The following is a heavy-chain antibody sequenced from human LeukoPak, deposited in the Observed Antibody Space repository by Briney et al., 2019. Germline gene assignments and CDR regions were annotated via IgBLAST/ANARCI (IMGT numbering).Heavy chain of an antibody. D-gene: IGHD3-22*01. CDR3: AREDSTGYSSLDY. CDR2: INLKSGGT. CDR1: GYTFTDYS. V-gene: IGHV1-2*02. Sequence: GASVTVSGKASGYTFTDYSIHWVRQAPGQGREWMGWINLKSGGTNYAQKFQARVTMTRETSISTAYMELSRLRSDDTAVYYCAREDSTGYSSLDYWGQGTLVTVSS. J-gene: IGHJ4*02.